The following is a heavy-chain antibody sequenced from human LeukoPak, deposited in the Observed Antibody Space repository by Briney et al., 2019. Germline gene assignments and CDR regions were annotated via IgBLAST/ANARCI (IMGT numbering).Heavy chain of an antibody. J-gene: IGHJ6*02. CDR1: GGSISSYY. CDR2: IYYSGST. CDR3: ARAGQWLVPGAGYYYYGMDV. D-gene: IGHD6-19*01. V-gene: IGHV4-59*01. Sequence: SETLSLTCTVSGGSISSYYWSWIRQPPGEGLEWIGYIYYSGSTNYNPSLKSRVTISVDTSKNQFSLKLSSVTAADTAVYYCARAGQWLVPGAGYYYYGMDVWGQGTTVTVSS.